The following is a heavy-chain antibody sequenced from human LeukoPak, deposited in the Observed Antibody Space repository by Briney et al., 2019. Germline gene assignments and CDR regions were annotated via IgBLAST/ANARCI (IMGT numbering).Heavy chain of an antibody. CDR3: ASKLGYCSSTSCLLDYGMDV. Sequence: ASVKVSCKASVYTFTSYGISWVRQAPGQGLEWMGWISAYNGNTNYAQKLQGRVTMTTDTSTSTAYMELRSLRSDDTAVYYCASKLGYCSSTSCLLDYGMDVWGKGTTVTVSS. V-gene: IGHV1-18*01. D-gene: IGHD2-2*01. J-gene: IGHJ6*04. CDR1: VYTFTSYG. CDR2: ISAYNGNT.